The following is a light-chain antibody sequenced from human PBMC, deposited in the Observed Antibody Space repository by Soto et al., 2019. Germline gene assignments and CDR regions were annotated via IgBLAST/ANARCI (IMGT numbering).Light chain of an antibody. Sequence: EIVMTQSPATLSVSPGERATLCCRASQSVSSYLAWYQQKPGQAPRLLIYDASNRATGIPARFSGSGSGTDFTLTISSLEPEDFAVYYCQQRSNWPPITFGQGTRLEI. J-gene: IGKJ5*01. CDR2: DAS. V-gene: IGKV3-11*01. CDR3: QQRSNWPPIT. CDR1: QSVSSY.